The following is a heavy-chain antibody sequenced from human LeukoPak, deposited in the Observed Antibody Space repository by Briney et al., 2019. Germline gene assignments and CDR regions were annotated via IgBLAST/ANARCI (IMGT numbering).Heavy chain of an antibody. D-gene: IGHD3-10*01. V-gene: IGHV3-33*08. J-gene: IGHJ4*02. CDR3: ARDRPELLLWFGELLSNFDY. Sequence: PGGSLRLSCAASGFTFSSYSMNWVRQAPGKGLEWVAVIWYDGSNKYYADSVKGRFTISRDNSKNTLYLQMNSLRAEDTAVYYCARDRPELLLWFGELLSNFDYWGQGTLVTVSS. CDR1: GFTFSSYS. CDR2: IWYDGSNK.